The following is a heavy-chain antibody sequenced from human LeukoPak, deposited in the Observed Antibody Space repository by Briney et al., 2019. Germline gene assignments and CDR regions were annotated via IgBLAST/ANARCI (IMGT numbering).Heavy chain of an antibody. Sequence: SVKVSCKASGGTFSSYAISWVRQAPGQGLEWMGGIIPIFGTANYAQKFQGRVTITADESTSTAYMELSSLRSEDTAVYYCATDGYCSSTSCSRRYYYYYYMDVWGKGTTVTVSS. CDR3: ATDGYCSSTSCSRRYYYYYYMDV. CDR2: IIPIFGTA. D-gene: IGHD2-2*03. V-gene: IGHV1-69*13. CDR1: GGTFSSYA. J-gene: IGHJ6*03.